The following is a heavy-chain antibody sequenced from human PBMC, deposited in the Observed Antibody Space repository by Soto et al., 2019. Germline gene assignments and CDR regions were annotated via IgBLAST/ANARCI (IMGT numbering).Heavy chain of an antibody. CDR1: GGSISSGVYY. D-gene: IGHD3-9*01. J-gene: IGHJ4*02. V-gene: IGHV4-31*03. CDR3: ARDYLYDTSYFDY. Sequence: PSETLSLTCTVSGGSISSGVYYWSWIRQHPGKGLEWIGYIYYSGSTYYNPSLKSRVTISVDTSKNQFSLKLSSVTAADTAVYYCARDYLYDTSYFDYWGQGTLVTVSS. CDR2: IYYSGST.